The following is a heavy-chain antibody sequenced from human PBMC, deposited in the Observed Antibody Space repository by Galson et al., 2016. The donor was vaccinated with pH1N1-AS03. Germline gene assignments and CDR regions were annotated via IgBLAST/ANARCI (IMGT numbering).Heavy chain of an antibody. CDR1: GGTFSSYA. CDR2: IIAMFGTA. V-gene: IGHV1-69*06. Sequence: SVKVSCKASGGTFSSYAISWVRQAPGQGLEWMGGIIAMFGTANYAHKVQGRVTITADKSTSTAYMELSSLRSEDTAVYYCARDANYDFWSGHDAFDIWGQGTMVTVSS. J-gene: IGHJ3*02. D-gene: IGHD3-3*01. CDR3: ARDANYDFWSGHDAFDI.